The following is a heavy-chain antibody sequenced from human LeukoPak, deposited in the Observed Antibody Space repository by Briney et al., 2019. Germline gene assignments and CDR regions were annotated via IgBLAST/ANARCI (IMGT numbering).Heavy chain of an antibody. Sequence: GGSLRLSCAASGFAVSVNYMTWVRLAPGKGLEWVSLLHSDGTTYYAESVKGRFTTSTDNSKNTLYLQMNSLRVEDTALYYCAGRRKEAAAFDDWGQGTLVTVSP. J-gene: IGHJ4*02. D-gene: IGHD6-13*01. CDR3: AGRRKEAAAFDD. CDR2: LHSDGTT. CDR1: GFAVSVNY. V-gene: IGHV3-66*01.